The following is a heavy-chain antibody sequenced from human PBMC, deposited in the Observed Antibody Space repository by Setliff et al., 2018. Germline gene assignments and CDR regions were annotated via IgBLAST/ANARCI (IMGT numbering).Heavy chain of an antibody. CDR1: GFTFGTYT. Sequence: SLKISCVGSGFTFGTYTMNWIRQAPGKGLEWVSSISRDSLHIYYADSLEGRFTISRDNAKNSLYLQMNSLRAEDTAIYFCARSENCGSTHCSPYDYWGQGALVTVSS. J-gene: IGHJ4*02. CDR3: ARSENCGSTHCSPYDY. CDR2: ISRDSLHI. V-gene: IGHV3-21*01. D-gene: IGHD2-2*01.